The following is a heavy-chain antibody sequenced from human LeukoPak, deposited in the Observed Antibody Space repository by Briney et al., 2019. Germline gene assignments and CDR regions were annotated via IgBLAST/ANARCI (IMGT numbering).Heavy chain of an antibody. CDR3: ARDKWFGELEASYYYYYGMDV. CDR1: GSTFSSYA. V-gene: IGHV1-69*13. J-gene: IGHJ6*02. CDR2: IIPIFGTA. D-gene: IGHD3-10*01. Sequence: SVKVSCKASGSTFSSYAISWVRQAPGQGLEWMGGIIPIFGTANYAQKFQGRVTITADESTSTAYMELSSLRSEDTAVYYCARDKWFGELEASYYYYYGMDVWGQGTTVTVSS.